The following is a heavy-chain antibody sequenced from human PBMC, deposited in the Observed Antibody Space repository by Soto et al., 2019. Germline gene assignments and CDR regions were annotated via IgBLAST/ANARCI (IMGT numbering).Heavy chain of an antibody. V-gene: IGHV4-39*01. Sequence: SETLSLTCTVSGGSISSSSYYWGWIRQPPGKGLEWIGSIYYSGSTYYNPSLKSRVTISVDTSKNQFSLKLSSVTAADTAVYYCARLPGYYIYYYYGMDVWGQGTTVTVSS. J-gene: IGHJ6*02. CDR1: GGSISSSSYY. CDR3: ARLPGYYIYYYYGMDV. D-gene: IGHD3-22*01. CDR2: IYYSGST.